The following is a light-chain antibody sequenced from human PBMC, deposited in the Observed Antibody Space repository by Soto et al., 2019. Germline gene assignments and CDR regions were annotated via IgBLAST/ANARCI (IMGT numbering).Light chain of an antibody. Sequence: DIQMTQSPSSLSASVGDRVTITCRASPSISSYLNWYQQKPGKAPKLLIYAASSLQSGVPSRFSGSGSGTDFTLTISSLQPEDFATYYCQQSYSTPLVTFGQGTKLEIK. CDR1: PSISSY. CDR2: AAS. V-gene: IGKV1-39*01. J-gene: IGKJ2*01. CDR3: QQSYSTPLVT.